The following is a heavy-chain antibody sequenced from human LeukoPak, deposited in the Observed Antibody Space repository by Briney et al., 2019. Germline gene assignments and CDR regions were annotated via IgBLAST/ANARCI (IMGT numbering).Heavy chain of an antibody. CDR2: ISGSGGST. J-gene: IGHJ4*02. Sequence: GGSLRLSCAASGFTFSNFPMTWVRQAPGKGLQWVSAISGSGGSTYYADSVKGRFTISRDNSKNTLYLQMNSLKTEDTAVYYCTTFSGGSYYLYWGQGTLVTVSS. CDR1: GFTFSNFP. D-gene: IGHD1-26*01. V-gene: IGHV3-23*01. CDR3: TTFSGGSYYLY.